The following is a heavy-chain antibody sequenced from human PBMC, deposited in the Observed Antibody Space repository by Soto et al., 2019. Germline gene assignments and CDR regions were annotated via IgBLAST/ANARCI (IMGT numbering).Heavy chain of an antibody. J-gene: IGHJ5*02. V-gene: IGHV4-31*03. CDR1: GGSISSGGYC. D-gene: IGHD6-13*01. Sequence: PSETLSLTCTVSGGSISSGGYCWSWIRQHPGKGLEWIGYIYYSGSTYYNPSLKSRVTISVDTSKNQFSLKLSSVTAADTAVYYCARGEEAIAAVNWFDPWGQGTLVTVSS. CDR2: IYYSGST. CDR3: ARGEEAIAAVNWFDP.